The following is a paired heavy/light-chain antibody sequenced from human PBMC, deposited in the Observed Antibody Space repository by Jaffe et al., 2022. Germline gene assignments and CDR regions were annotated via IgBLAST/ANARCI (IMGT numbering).Light chain of an antibody. CDR3: QQYGSSPAT. CDR2: GAS. CDR1: QSVSSSY. J-gene: IGKJ5*01. Sequence: EVVLTQSPGTLSLSPGERATLSCRASQSVSSSYLAWYQQKPGQAPRLLIYGASNRATGIPDRFSGSGSGTDFTLTISRLEPEDFAVYYCQQYGSSPATFGQGTRLEIK. V-gene: IGKV3-20*01.
Heavy chain of an antibody. V-gene: IGHV4-61*01. CDR2: IYYSGST. J-gene: IGHJ5*02. CDR1: GGSVSSDSYY. Sequence: QVQLQESGPGLVKPSETLSLTCTVSGGSVSSDSYYWSWIRQPPGKGLEWIGYIYYSGSTNYNPSLKSRVTISVDTFKNQFSLKLSSVTAADTAVYYCAREGFDFWSIYSAGWFDPWGQGTLVTVSS. D-gene: IGHD3-3*01. CDR3: AREGFDFWSIYSAGWFDP.